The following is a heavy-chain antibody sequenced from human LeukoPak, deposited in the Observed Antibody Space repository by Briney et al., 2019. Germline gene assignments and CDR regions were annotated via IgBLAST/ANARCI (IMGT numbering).Heavy chain of an antibody. V-gene: IGHV4-31*03. J-gene: IGHJ4*02. CDR3: AREGYDSSGYPYFDY. D-gene: IGHD3-22*01. CDR1: GGSLSSGGYY. CDR2: IYYSWST. Sequence: PSQTLSLTLTVSGGSLSSGGYYWSWIRQHPGKGLEWIGYIYYSWSTYYNPSLKSRVTISVDTSKNQFSLKLRSVTAADTAVDYCAREGYDSSGYPYFDYWGQGTLVTVSS.